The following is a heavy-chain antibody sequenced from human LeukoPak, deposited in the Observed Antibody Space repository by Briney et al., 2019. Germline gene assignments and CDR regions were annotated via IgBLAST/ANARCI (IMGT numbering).Heavy chain of an antibody. V-gene: IGHV4-59*08. CDR2: ISHGGFT. J-gene: IGHJ3*02. Sequence: SETLSLTCSVSGGSVSSFYWSWIRQPPGKGLEYILYISHGGFTTYNPSLKSRVTSSVDASKNQFSLRLDSVTAADTAMYYCARSGYIYGADGFDIWGQGTMVTVSS. CDR3: ARSGYIYGADGFDI. D-gene: IGHD5-18*01. CDR1: GGSVSSFY.